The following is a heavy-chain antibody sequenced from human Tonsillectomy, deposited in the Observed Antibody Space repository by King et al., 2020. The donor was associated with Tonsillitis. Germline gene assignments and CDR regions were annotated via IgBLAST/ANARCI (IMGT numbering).Heavy chain of an antibody. D-gene: IGHD4-17*01. CDR1: HGSFSGYY. Sequence: VQLQQWGAGLLEPSETLSLTCAVYHGSFSGYYWSWIRQPPGKGLEWIGEINHSGSTNYNPSLKSRVTISVDTSKNQCSLKLSSVTAADTAVYYCARPYHAYGDFPPLYYFDYWGQGTLVTVSS. J-gene: IGHJ4*02. CDR3: ARPYHAYGDFPPLYYFDY. CDR2: INHSGST. V-gene: IGHV4-34*01.